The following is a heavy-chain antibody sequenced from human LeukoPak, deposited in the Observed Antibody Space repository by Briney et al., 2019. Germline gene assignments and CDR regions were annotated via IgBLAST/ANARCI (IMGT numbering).Heavy chain of an antibody. CDR1: GFTFSNAW. V-gene: IGHV3-11*01. D-gene: IGHD3-22*01. Sequence: GGSLRLSCAASGFTFSNAWMSWVRQAPGKGLEWVSYISSSGSTIYYADSVKGRFTISRDNAKNSLYLQMNSLRAEDTAVYYCARIIGYYYDSSGYYFDYWGQGTLVTVSS. CDR2: ISSSGSTI. J-gene: IGHJ4*02. CDR3: ARIIGYYYDSSGYYFDY.